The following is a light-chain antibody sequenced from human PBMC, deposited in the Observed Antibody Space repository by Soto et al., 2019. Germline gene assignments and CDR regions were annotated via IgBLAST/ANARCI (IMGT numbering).Light chain of an antibody. CDR1: QSVSSN. CDR3: QHYNNWPPWT. J-gene: IGKJ1*01. CDR2: GAS. Sequence: EIVMTQSPATLSVSPGERATLSCRASQSVSSNLAWYQQKPGQAPRLLIYGASTRATGIPARFSGSGSGTEFTLTISRLQSEDFEIYYCQHYNNWPPWTFGQGTKVEIK. V-gene: IGKV3-15*01.